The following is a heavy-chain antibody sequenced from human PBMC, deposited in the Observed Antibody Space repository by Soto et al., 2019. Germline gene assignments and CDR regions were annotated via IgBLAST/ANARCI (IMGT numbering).Heavy chain of an antibody. J-gene: IGHJ5*02. CDR2: IYYSGSA. CDR3: AREIEMATTNWFDP. Sequence: SETLSLTCTVSGGSMRSDNYFWSWIRQPPGKGLEWIGYIYYSGSAYYNPSLERRITISVDTSKNQFSLKLSSVTAADTAVYYCAREIEMATTNWFDPWGQGTLVTVSS. D-gene: IGHD1-1*01. V-gene: IGHV4-30-4*02. CDR1: GGSMRSDNYF.